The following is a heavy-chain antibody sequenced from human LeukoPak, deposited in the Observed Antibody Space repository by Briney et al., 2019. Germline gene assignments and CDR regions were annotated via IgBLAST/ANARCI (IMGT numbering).Heavy chain of an antibody. CDR1: GFSPSTSGVG. CDR3: VHRDYGDYAFDY. J-gene: IGHJ4*02. CDR2: IYLNDDK. Sequence: SGPTLVKPTQTLTLTCTFSGFSPSTSGVGVHWIRQPPGKALEWLAVIYLNDDKRYSPSLKSRLTITKDTSEYQVVITMTNMDPVDTATYYCVHRDYGDYAFDYWGQGTLVTVSS. V-gene: IGHV2-5*01. D-gene: IGHD4-17*01.